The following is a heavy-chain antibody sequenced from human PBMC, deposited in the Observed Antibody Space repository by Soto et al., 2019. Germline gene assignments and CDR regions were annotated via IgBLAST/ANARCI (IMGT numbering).Heavy chain of an antibody. D-gene: IGHD4-17*01. CDR1: GGSISSYY. CDR2: IYYSGST. CDR3: ARRYGYAFDI. V-gene: IGHV4-59*01. J-gene: IGHJ3*02. Sequence: QVQLQESGPGLVKPSETLSLTCTVSGGSISSYYWSWIRQPPGKGLEWIGYIYYSGSTNYNPSLKSRVTISVDTSTTQSSLRLSSVTAADTAVYYCARRYGYAFDIWGQGTMVTVSS.